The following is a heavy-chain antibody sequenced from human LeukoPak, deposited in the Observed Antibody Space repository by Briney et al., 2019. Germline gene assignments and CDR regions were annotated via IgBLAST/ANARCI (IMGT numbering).Heavy chain of an antibody. CDR3: ARVPHAAAGTPYFDY. D-gene: IGHD6-13*01. V-gene: IGHV3-30*04. Sequence: GGSLRLSCAASGFTFSSYAMHWVRQAPGKGLEWVAVISYDGSNKYYADSVKGRFTISRDNSKNTLYLQMNSLRAEDTAVYYCARVPHAAAGTPYFDYWGQGTLVTVSS. CDR1: GFTFSSYA. CDR2: ISYDGSNK. J-gene: IGHJ4*02.